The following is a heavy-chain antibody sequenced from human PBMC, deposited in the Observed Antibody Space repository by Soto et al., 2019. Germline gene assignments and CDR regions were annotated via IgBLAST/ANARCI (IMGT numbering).Heavy chain of an antibody. V-gene: IGHV6-1*01. Sequence: SQTLSLSCVISGDSVSSNIAAWTWIRQSPSRGLEWLGRTYYRSKWYNDYAVSVKSRITINPGTSKNQFSLQLNSVTPEDTAVYYCARERIPPPLLQLYYGMDVWGQGTTVTVSS. CDR2: TYYRSKWYN. CDR1: GDSVSSNIAA. D-gene: IGHD2-2*02. CDR3: ARERIPPPLLQLYYGMDV. J-gene: IGHJ6*02.